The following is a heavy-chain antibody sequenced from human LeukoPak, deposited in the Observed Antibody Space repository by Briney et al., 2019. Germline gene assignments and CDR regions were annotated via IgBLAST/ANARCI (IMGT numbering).Heavy chain of an antibody. CDR2: ISGSGGST. CDR3: AKSGEVSYGDYSSEY. V-gene: IGHV3-23*01. J-gene: IGHJ4*02. Sequence: GGSLRLSCAASGFTFSSYAMSWVRQAPGKGLEWVSAISGSGGSTYYTDSVKGRFTISRDNSKNTLYLQMNSLRAEDTAVYYCAKSGEVSYGDYSSEYWGQGTLVTVSS. CDR1: GFTFSSYA. D-gene: IGHD4-17*01.